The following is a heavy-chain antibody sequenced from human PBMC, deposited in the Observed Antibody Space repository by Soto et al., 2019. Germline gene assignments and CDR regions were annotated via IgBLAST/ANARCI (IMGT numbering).Heavy chain of an antibody. CDR3: ARDGEWLRSAGYFDY. J-gene: IGHJ4*02. V-gene: IGHV3-33*01. D-gene: IGHD3-3*01. CDR2: IWYDGSNK. Sequence: QVQLVESGGGVVQPGRSLRPSCAASGFTFSSYGMHWVRQAPGKGLEWVAVIWYDGSNKYYADSVKGRFTISRDNSKNTLYLQMNSLRAEDTAVYYCARDGEWLRSAGYFDYWGQGTLVTVSS. CDR1: GFTFSSYG.